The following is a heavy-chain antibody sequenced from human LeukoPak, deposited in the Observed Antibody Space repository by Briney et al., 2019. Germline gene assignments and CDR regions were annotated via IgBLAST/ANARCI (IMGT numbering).Heavy chain of an antibody. CDR2: MNPNSGNT. J-gene: IGHJ4*02. V-gene: IGHV1-8*01. CDR3: ARGPVAGTKKPHLYDY. CDR1: GYTFTSYD. D-gene: IGHD6-19*01. Sequence: GASVKVSCKASGYTFTSYDINWVRQATGQGLEWMGWMNPNSGNTGYAQKFQGRVTITRNTSISTAYMELSSLRSEDTAVYYCARGPVAGTKKPHLYDYWGQGTLVTVSS.